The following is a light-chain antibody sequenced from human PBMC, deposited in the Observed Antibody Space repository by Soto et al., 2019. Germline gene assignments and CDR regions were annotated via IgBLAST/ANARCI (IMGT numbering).Light chain of an antibody. V-gene: IGLV2-14*03. CDR3: CAYSTSGTHA. J-gene: IGLJ1*01. Sequence: QSALTQPASVSGSPGQSITFSCTGTSSDVGSYDYVSWHQQHPGKAPKLIIYDVNNRPSGVPSRFSGSKSGNTASLIISGLQTEDEADYYCCAYSTSGTHAFGTGTKVTVL. CDR2: DVN. CDR1: SSDVGSYDY.